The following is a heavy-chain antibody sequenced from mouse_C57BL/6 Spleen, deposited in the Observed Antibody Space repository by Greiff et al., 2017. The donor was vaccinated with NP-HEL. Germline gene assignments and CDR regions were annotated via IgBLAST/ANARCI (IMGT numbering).Heavy chain of an antibody. CDR2: IYPGSGST. Sequence: QVQLQQPGAELVKPGASVKMSCKASGYTFTSYWITWVKQRPGQGLEWIGDIYPGSGSTNYNEKFKSKATLTVDTSSSTASMQLSSLTSEDSAVYYCAKTMVTPAWFADWGKGTLVTVSA. CDR3: AKTMVTPAWFAD. CDR1: GYTFTSYW. V-gene: IGHV1-55*01. J-gene: IGHJ3*01. D-gene: IGHD2-2*01.